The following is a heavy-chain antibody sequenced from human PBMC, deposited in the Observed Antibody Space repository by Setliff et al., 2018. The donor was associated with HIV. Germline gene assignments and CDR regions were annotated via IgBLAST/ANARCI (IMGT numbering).Heavy chain of an antibody. CDR3: ARGGWSGGGPLHYSYYYLDV. J-gene: IGHJ6*02. D-gene: IGHD2-15*01. V-gene: IGHV1-69*13. CDR2: LISMFKIP. CDR1: GGTFRSQA. Sequence: GASVKVSCKTPGGTFRSQAISWVRQAPGQGLEWMGGLISMFKIPQIAQKFQGRVTITADESTSTAYMGLSSLTSEDTAVYYCARGGWSGGGPLHYSYYYLDVWGQGTAVTVSS.